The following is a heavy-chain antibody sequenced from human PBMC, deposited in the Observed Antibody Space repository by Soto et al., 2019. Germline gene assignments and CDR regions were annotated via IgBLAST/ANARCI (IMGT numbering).Heavy chain of an antibody. D-gene: IGHD2-15*01. J-gene: IGHJ4*02. CDR2: ISNTGST. Sequence: PGGSLRLSCVASGFTVSNNYMSWVRQAPGRGLEWVSAISNTGSTYYAGSVKGRSTISRDSSTNTLYLEVNSLRADDTAVYYCAKVNVVVAAATFEYEYYFDYWGQGTLVTVSS. CDR1: GFTVSNNY. CDR3: AKVNVVVAAATFEYEYYFDY. V-gene: IGHV3-53*01.